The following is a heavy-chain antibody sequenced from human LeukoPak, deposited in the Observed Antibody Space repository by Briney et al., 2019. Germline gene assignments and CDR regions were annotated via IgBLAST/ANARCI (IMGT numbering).Heavy chain of an antibody. V-gene: IGHV4-38-2*02. CDR2: IYHSGST. D-gene: IGHD5-12*01. J-gene: IGHJ4*02. CDR1: GYSISSGYY. CDR3: ARNSGYGLGTSYYFDY. Sequence: PSETLSLTCTVSGYSISSGYYWGWIRQPPGKGPEWIGSIYHSGSTYYNPSLKSRVTISVDTSKNQFSLKLSSVTAADTAVYYCARNSGYGLGTSYYFDYWGQGTLVTVSS.